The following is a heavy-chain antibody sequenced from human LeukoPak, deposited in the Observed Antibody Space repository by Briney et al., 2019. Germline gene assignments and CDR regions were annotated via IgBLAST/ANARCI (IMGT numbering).Heavy chain of an antibody. V-gene: IGHV4-34*01. CDR2: INHSGST. Sequence: SETLSLTCAVYGGSFSGYYWSWIRQPPGKGLEWIGEINHSGSTNYNPSLKSRVTISVDTSKNQFSLKLSSVTAADTAVYYCARGLRCSSTSCRDASPFDYWGQGTLVTVSS. CDR3: ARGLRCSSTSCRDASPFDY. D-gene: IGHD2-2*01. CDR1: GGSFSGYY. J-gene: IGHJ4*02.